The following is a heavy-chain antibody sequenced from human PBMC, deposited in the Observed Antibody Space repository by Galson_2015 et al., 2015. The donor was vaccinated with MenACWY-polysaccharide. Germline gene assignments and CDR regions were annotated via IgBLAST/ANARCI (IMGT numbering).Heavy chain of an antibody. CDR1: GYTFTSYE. CDR3: ARAGYKASDY. D-gene: IGHD5-18*01. J-gene: IGHJ4*02. Sequence: SVKVSCKASGYTFTSYEINWVRQAPGQGLEWMGWMNPNSGNIGYAQQFLGKFTVTRDTSIGTAYMELNDLRPEHTAVYYCARAGYKASDYWGQGTLVTVSS. CDR2: MNPNSGNI. V-gene: IGHV1-8*01.